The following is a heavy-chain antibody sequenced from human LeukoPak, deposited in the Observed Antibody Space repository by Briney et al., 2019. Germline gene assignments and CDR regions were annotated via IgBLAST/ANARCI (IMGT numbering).Heavy chain of an antibody. V-gene: IGHV1-8*03. CDR3: ARQLSSTSFPFDY. Sequence: ASVKVSFKASGYTFTSYDINWVRQATGQGLEWMGWMNPNSGNTGYAQKFQGRVTITRNTSISTAYMELSSLRSEDTAVYYCARQLSSTSFPFDYWGQGTLVTVSS. CDR1: GYTFTSYD. J-gene: IGHJ4*02. D-gene: IGHD2-2*01. CDR2: MNPNSGNT.